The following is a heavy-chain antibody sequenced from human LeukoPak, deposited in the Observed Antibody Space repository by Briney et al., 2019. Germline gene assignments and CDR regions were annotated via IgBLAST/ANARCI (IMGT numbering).Heavy chain of an antibody. D-gene: IGHD3-22*01. V-gene: IGHV4-59*06. CDR3: AGVLWSSGYYFDY. CDR1: GGSISSYY. J-gene: IGHJ4*02. CDR2: IYYSGST. Sequence: SETLSLTCTVSGGSISSYYWSWIRQPAGKGLEWIGYIYYSGSTYYNPSLKSRVTISVDTSKNQFSLKLSSVTAADTAVYYCAGVLWSSGYYFDYWGQGTLVTVSS.